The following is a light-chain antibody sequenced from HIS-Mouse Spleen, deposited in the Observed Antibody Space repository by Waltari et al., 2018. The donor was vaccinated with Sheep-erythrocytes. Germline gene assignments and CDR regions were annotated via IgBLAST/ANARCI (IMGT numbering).Light chain of an antibody. CDR2: DVS. J-gene: IGLJ3*02. CDR1: SSDVGGYNY. CDR3: CSYAGSYTWV. V-gene: IGLV2-11*01. Sequence: GTSSDVGGYNYVSWYQQHPGKAPKLMIYDVSKRPSGVPDRFSGSKSGNTASLTISGLQAEDEADYYCCSYAGSYTWVFGGGTKLTVL.